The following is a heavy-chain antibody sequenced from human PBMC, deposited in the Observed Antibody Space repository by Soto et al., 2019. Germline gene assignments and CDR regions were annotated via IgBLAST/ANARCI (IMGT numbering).Heavy chain of an antibody. D-gene: IGHD4-17*01. CDR2: ISYDGSNK. CDR3: ARVLGYGGNSPDY. Sequence: QVQLVESGGGVVQPGRSLSPSCEASGFTFSSYAMHWVRQAPGKGLEWVAVISYDGSNKYYADSVKGRFTISRDNSKNTLYLQMNSLRAEDTAVYYCARVLGYGGNSPDYWGQGTLVTVSS. CDR1: GFTFSSYA. J-gene: IGHJ4*02. V-gene: IGHV3-30-3*01.